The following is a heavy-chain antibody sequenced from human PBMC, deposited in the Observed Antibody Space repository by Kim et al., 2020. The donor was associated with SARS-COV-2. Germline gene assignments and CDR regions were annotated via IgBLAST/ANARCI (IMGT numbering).Heavy chain of an antibody. J-gene: IGHJ4*02. D-gene: IGHD4-4*01. CDR2: I. V-gene: IGHV3-48*03. Sequence: IYYADYERGRFTISRDNDKNSLFLQRNSLRAADTAVYYCARGPNYSPFDYWGQGTLVTVSS. CDR3: ARGPNYSPFDY.